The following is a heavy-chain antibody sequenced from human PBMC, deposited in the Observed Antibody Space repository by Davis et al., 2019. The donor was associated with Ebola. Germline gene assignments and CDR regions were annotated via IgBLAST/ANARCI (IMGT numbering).Heavy chain of an antibody. D-gene: IGHD3-9*01. CDR2: IYHSGST. CDR1: GGSISSSNW. V-gene: IGHV4-4*02. CDR3: ASDTYYDILSGAFDI. J-gene: IGHJ3*02. Sequence: SETLSLTCAVSGGSISSSNWWSWVRQPPGKGLEWIGEIYHSGSTNYNPSLKSRVTISVDKSKNQFSLKLSSVTAADTAVYYCASDTYYDILSGAFDIWGQGTMVTVSS.